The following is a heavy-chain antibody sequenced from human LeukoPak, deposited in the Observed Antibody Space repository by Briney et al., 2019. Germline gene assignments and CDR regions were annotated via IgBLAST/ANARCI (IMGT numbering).Heavy chain of an antibody. CDR1: GFTFSSCG. D-gene: IGHD1-1*01. V-gene: IGHV3-30*03. Sequence: GGSLRLSCAASGFTFSSCGMHWVRQAPGKGLEWVAVISYDGSNKYYADSVKGRFTISRDDAKNSLFLQMNSLRAEDTAIYYCATINFRPYWGQGTLVTVSS. CDR2: ISYDGSNK. J-gene: IGHJ4*02. CDR3: ATINFRPY.